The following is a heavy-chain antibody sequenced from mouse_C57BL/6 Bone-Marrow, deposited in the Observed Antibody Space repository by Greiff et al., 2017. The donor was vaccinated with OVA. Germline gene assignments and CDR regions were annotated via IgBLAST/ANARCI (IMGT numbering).Heavy chain of an antibody. CDR2: INPNNGGT. Sequence: EVQLQQSGPELVKPGASVKISCKASGYTFTDYYMNWVKQSHGKSLEWIGDINPNNGGTSYNQKFKGKATLTVDKSSSTAYMELRSLTSEDSAVYYCAPITTVPRDWYFDVWGTGTTVTVSS. J-gene: IGHJ1*03. V-gene: IGHV1-26*01. CDR1: GYTFTDYY. CDR3: APITTVPRDWYFDV. D-gene: IGHD1-1*01.